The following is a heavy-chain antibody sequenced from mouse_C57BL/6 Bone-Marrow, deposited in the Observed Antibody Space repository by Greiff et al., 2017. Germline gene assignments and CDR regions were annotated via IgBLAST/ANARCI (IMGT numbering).Heavy chain of an antibody. V-gene: IGHV2-9*01. D-gene: IGHD1-1*01. CDR1: GFSLTSYG. CDR3: AKHVYGSSYLYYAMVY. Sequence: VLLVESGPGLVAPSQSLSITCTVSGFSLTSYGVDWVRQPPGQGLEWLGVIWGGGSTNYNSALLSRLSISKDNSKSHVFLKMNSLQADDTAMYYCAKHVYGSSYLYYAMVYGGQGTSVTVSS. J-gene: IGHJ4*01. CDR2: IWGGGST.